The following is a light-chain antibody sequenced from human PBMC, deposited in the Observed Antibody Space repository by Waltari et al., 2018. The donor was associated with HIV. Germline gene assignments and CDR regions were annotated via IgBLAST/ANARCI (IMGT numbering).Light chain of an antibody. CDR3: NSRDSSGNHLV. J-gene: IGLJ2*01. CDR1: SLRSYY. V-gene: IGLV3-19*01. Sequence: SSELTQDPAVSVALGQTVRITCQGDSLRSYYASWYQQKQGQAPVLVIYGKNNRPSGIPDRFSDSSSGNTASLTIAGAQAEDEADYYCNSRDSSGNHLVFGGGTKLTVL. CDR2: GKN.